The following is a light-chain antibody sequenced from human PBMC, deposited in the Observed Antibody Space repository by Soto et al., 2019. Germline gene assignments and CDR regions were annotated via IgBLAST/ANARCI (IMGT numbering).Light chain of an antibody. CDR3: QQYGSSIT. V-gene: IGKV3-20*01. J-gene: IGKJ5*01. CDR2: GAS. Sequence: EIVITQSPATLSVSPGERATLSCRASQSVSSNLAWYQRKPGQAPRLLIYGASSRATGIPDRFSGSGSGTDFTLTISRLEPEDFAVYYCQQYGSSITFGQGTRLEIK. CDR1: QSVSSN.